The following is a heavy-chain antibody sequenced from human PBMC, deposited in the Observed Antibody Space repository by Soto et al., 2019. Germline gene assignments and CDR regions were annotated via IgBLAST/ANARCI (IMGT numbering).Heavy chain of an antibody. D-gene: IGHD2-15*01. CDR1: GGTFSSYY. CDR2: INPSNEIT. Sequence: ASVKVSCKASGGTFSSYYVHWARLAPRRGFQWLGWINPSNEITAFSQFFQGRVTMTRDTSTNTVHMELNSLTSDDTAVYYCKRGGWGDSPIDYWGQGTQVTVSS. CDR3: KRGGWGDSPIDY. J-gene: IGHJ4*02. V-gene: IGHV1-2*02.